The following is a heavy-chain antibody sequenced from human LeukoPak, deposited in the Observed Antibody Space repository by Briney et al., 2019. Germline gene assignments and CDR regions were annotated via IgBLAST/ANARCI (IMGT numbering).Heavy chain of an antibody. CDR3: ARDPDGWSDY. Sequence: GGSLRLSCVASGFTFSSYSMHWVRQSPGKGLEWVTVISYDGSNKYYADSVKGRFTISRDNSKNTLYLQMNSLRAEDRAVYYCARDPDGWSDYWGQGTLVTVSS. J-gene: IGHJ4*02. D-gene: IGHD6-19*01. V-gene: IGHV3-30*04. CDR1: GFTFSSYS. CDR2: ISYDGSNK.